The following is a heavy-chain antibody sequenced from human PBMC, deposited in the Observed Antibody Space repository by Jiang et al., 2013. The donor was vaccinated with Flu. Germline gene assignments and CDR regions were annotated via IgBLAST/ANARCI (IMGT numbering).Heavy chain of an antibody. CDR1: GGSISSSSYY. D-gene: IGHD6-19*01. Sequence: GLVKPSETLSLTCTVSGGSISSSSYYWGWIRQPPGKGLEWIGSIYYSGSTYYNPSLKSRVTISVDTSKNQFTLKLSSVTAADTAMYYCATQEGGWYYFDYWGQGTLVTVSS. CDR3: ATQEGGWYYFDY. CDR2: IYYSGST. V-gene: IGHV4-39*01. J-gene: IGHJ4*02.